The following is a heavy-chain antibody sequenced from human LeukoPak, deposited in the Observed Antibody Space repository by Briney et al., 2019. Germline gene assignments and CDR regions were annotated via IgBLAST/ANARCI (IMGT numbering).Heavy chain of an antibody. V-gene: IGHV3-30*04. J-gene: IGHJ4*02. D-gene: IGHD3-3*01. CDR3: ARDTSETAQSYDFWSGYYNYFDY. Sequence: HPGGSLRLSCAASGFTFSSYAMHWVRQAPGKGLEWVAVISYDGSNKYYADSVKGRFTISRDNAKNSLYLQMNSLRAEDTAVYYCARDTSETAQSYDFWSGYYNYFDYWGQGTLVTVSS. CDR2: ISYDGSNK. CDR1: GFTFSSYA.